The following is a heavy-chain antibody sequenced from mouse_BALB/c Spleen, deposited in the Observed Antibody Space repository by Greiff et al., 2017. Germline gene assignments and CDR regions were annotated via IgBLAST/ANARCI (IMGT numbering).Heavy chain of an antibody. CDR2: IWGDGST. J-gene: IGHJ4*01. V-gene: IGHV2-6-7*01. Sequence: QVQLKESGPGLVAPSQSLSITCTVSGFSLTGYGVNWVRQPPGKGLEWLGMIWGDGSTDYNSALKSRLSISKDNSKSQVFLKMNSLQTDDTARYYCARDLDGSTYYYAMDYWGQGTSVTVSS. CDR3: ARDLDGSTYYYAMDY. D-gene: IGHD1-1*01. CDR1: GFSLTGYG.